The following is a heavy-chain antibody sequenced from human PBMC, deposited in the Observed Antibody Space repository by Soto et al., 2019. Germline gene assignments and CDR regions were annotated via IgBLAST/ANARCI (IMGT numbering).Heavy chain of an antibody. V-gene: IGHV4-59*01. J-gene: IGHJ4*02. CDR1: GGSISSYY. CDR2: IYYSGST. CDR3: ARGHRSYDSSGYYDY. Sequence: SSETLSLTCTVSGGSISSYYWSWIRQPPGKGLEWIGYIYYSGSTNYNPSLKSRVTISVDTSKNQFSLKLSSVTAADTAVYYCARGHRSYDSSGYYDYWGQGTLVTVS. D-gene: IGHD3-22*01.